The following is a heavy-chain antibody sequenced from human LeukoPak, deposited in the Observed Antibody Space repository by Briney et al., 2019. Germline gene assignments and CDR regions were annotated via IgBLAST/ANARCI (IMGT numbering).Heavy chain of an antibody. CDR3: ATAREYYDFWSGYYTSSYGMDV. V-gene: IGHV1-24*01. D-gene: IGHD3-3*01. Sequence: ASVKVSCEVSGYTLTELSMHWVRQAPGKGLEWMGGFDPEDGETIYAQKFQGRVTMTEDTSTDTAYMELSSLRSEDTAVYYCATAREYYDFWSGYYTSSYGMDVWGQGTTVTVSS. CDR2: FDPEDGET. CDR1: GYTLTELS. J-gene: IGHJ6*02.